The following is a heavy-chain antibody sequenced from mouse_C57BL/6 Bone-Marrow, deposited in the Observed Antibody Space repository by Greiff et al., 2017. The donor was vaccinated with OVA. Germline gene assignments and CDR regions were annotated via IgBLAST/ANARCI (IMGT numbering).Heavy chain of an antibody. J-gene: IGHJ1*03. D-gene: IGHD1-1*01. CDR3: ARTVAYWYFDV. V-gene: IGHV1-31*01. CDR2: IYPYNGVS. Sequence: EVQLQQSGPELVKPGASVKISCKASGYSFTGYYMHSVNHGHGNIPAVILYIYPYNGVSSYNQKFKGKATLTVDKSSSTAYMELRSLTSEDSAVYYCARTVAYWYFDVWGTGTTVTVSS. CDR1: GYSFTGYY.